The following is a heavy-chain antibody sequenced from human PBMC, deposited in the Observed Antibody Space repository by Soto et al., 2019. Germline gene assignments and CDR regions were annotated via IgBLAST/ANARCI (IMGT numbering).Heavy chain of an antibody. CDR2: INSDGSGT. D-gene: IGHD6-25*01. Sequence: GGSLRLSCAASGFTFSSYWMHWVRQAPGKGLVWVSRINSDGSGTSYADSVKGRFTISRDNAKNTLYLQMNSLRAEDTAVYYCATNGYSSVYHYMDVWGKGTTVTVSS. V-gene: IGHV3-74*01. J-gene: IGHJ6*03. CDR1: GFTFSSYW. CDR3: ATNGYSSVYHYMDV.